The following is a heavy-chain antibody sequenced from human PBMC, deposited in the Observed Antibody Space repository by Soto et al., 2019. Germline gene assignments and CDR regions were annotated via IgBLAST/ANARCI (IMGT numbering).Heavy chain of an antibody. CDR3: ARDLGSGYDPGDY. D-gene: IGHD5-12*01. J-gene: IGHJ4*02. V-gene: IGHV1-69*14. CDR2: IIPIFGTT. Sequence: QVQLVQSGAEVKRPGSSVKVSCKTSGDIFSGYSISWVRQAPGQGLEWMGGIIPIFGTTDYAQRFHGRVTITADKSTTTVYMDLYSLKSEDTAVYYCARDLGSGYDPGDYGGQGTLVTVSS. CDR1: GDIFSGYS.